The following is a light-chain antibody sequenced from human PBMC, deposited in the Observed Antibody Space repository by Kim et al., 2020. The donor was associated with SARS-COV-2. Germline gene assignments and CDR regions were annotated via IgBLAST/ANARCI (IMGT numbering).Light chain of an antibody. Sequence: EIVLTQSPATLSLSPGERATLSCRASQSVLIFLAWYQQKPGQAPRLLIYDASNRATGIPARFSGSGSGTDFTLTINSLEPEDFAVYYCQQRPNWSTVTFGGGTRVDIK. CDR1: QSVLIF. CDR3: QQRPNWSTVT. J-gene: IGKJ4*01. V-gene: IGKV3-11*01. CDR2: DAS.